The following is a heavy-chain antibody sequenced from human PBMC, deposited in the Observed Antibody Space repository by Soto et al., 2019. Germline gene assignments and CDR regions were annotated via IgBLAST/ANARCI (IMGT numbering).Heavy chain of an antibody. D-gene: IGHD2-8*01. V-gene: IGHV3-30-3*01. Sequence: PGESLKISCAASGFTFSSYAMHWVRQAPGKGLEWVAVISYDGSNKYYADSVKGRFTISRDNSKNTLYLQMNSLRAEDTAVYYCARVGGVYAILHYYFDYWGQGTLVTVSS. CDR3: ARVGGVYAILHYYFDY. CDR2: ISYDGSNK. CDR1: GFTFSSYA. J-gene: IGHJ4*02.